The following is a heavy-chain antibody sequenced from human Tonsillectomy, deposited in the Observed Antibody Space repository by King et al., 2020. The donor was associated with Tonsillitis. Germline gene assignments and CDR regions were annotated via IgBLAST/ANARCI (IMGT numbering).Heavy chain of an antibody. D-gene: IGHD3-16*02. V-gene: IGHV3-20*04. CDR2: INWNGGST. CDR1: GFTFDDYG. Sequence: VQLVESGGGVVRPGGSLRLSCAASGFTFDDYGMSWVRQGPGKGLEWVSGINWNGGSTGYADSVKGRFTISRDNAKNSLYLQMNSLRAEDTALYYCARVVRDDYVWGSYRIDAFDIWGQGTMVTVSS. CDR3: ARVVRDDYVWGSYRIDAFDI. J-gene: IGHJ3*02.